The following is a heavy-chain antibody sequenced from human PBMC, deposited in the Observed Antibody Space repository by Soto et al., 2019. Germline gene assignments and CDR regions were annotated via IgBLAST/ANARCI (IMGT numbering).Heavy chain of an antibody. Sequence: SETLSLTCTVSGCSIISYYWSWIRQPPGKGLEWIGYIYYGGSTNYNPSLKSRVTISVDTSKNQFSLKLSSVTAADTAVYYCARDRYFNWFDPWGQGTLVTVSS. V-gene: IGHV4-59*01. D-gene: IGHD2-21*01. CDR2: IYYGGST. CDR3: ARDRYFNWFDP. J-gene: IGHJ5*02. CDR1: GCSIISYY.